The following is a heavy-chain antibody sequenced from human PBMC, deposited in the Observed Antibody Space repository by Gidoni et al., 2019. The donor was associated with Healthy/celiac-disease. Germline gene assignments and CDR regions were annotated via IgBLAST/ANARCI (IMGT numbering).Heavy chain of an antibody. J-gene: IGHJ5*02. Sequence: QVQLQESGPGLVKPSQTLSLTCTVSGGSLSRGGYYWSGIRQHQGKGLEWIGYIYYSGSTYYKPCLKIRVTISVDTSKNQFALKLSSVTAADTAVYYCARAVVFSKGYCSGGSCYRNWFDPWGQGTLVTVSS. CDR3: ARAVVFSKGYCSGGSCYRNWFDP. CDR2: IYYSGST. D-gene: IGHD2-15*01. CDR1: GGSLSRGGYY. V-gene: IGHV4-31*03.